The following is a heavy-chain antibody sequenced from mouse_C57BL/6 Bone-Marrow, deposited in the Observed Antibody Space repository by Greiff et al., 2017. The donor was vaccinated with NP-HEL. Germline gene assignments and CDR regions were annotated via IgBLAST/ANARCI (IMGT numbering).Heavy chain of an antibody. CDR1: GFTFSSYA. CDR2: ISDGGSYT. CDR3: ARAYYGSSGFAY. J-gene: IGHJ3*01. Sequence: EVQGVESGGGLVKPGGSLKLSCAASGFTFSSYAMSWVRQTPEKRLEWVATISDGGSYTYYPDNVKGRFTISRDNAKNNLYLQMSHLKSEDTAMYYCARAYYGSSGFAYWGQGTLVTVSA. V-gene: IGHV5-4*01. D-gene: IGHD1-1*01.